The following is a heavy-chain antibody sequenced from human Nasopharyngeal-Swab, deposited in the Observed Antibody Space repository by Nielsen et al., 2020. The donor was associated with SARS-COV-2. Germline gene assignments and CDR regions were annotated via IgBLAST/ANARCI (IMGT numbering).Heavy chain of an antibody. V-gene: IGHV4-59*01. CDR3: ARGTGYSSSWHLGWFDP. J-gene: IGHJ5*02. D-gene: IGHD6-13*01. CDR1: GGSSRNSY. Sequence: GSLRLSCTFSGGSSRNSYWSWLRQPPGKGLEWIGYIYGSGSTTYNPPLKSRVIISVDMSNNQLSLRMTSVTAADTAVYYCARGTGYSSSWHLGWFDPWGQGTLVTVSS. CDR2: IYGSGST.